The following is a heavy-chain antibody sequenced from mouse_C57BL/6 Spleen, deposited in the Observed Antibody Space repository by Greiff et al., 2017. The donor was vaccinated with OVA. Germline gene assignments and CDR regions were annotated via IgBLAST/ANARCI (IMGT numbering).Heavy chain of an antibody. CDR3: ARGAADSSGYYYAMDY. CDR1: GYTFTSYW. CDR2: IDPNSGGT. V-gene: IGHV1-72*01. J-gene: IGHJ4*01. Sequence: QVQLQQPGAELVKPGASVKLSCKASGYTFTSYWMHWVKQRPGRGLEWIGRIDPNSGGTKYNEKFKSKATLTVDKPSSTAYMQLSSLTSEDSAVYYCARGAADSSGYYYAMDYWGQGTSVTVSS. D-gene: IGHD3-2*02.